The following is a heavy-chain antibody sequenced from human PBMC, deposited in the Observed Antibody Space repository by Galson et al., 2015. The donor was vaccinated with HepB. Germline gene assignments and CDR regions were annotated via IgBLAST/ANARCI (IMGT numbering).Heavy chain of an antibody. CDR3: ARLEDRGLEWSLDY. V-gene: IGHV4-34*01. Sequence: SETLSLTCAVYGGSFSGYYWSWIRQPPGKGLEWIGEINHSGSTNYNPSLKSRVTISVDTSKNQFSLKLSSVTAADTAVYYCARLEDRGLEWSLDYWGQGTLVTVSS. CDR2: INHSGST. J-gene: IGHJ4*02. D-gene: IGHD3-3*01. CDR1: GGSFSGYY.